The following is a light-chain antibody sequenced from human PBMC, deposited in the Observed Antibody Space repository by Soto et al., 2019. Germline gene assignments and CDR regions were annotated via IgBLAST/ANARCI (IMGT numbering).Light chain of an antibody. V-gene: IGKV1-17*01. CDR3: QQYNTYSSLT. CDR1: QGIRND. Sequence: DIQMTQSPSSLSASVGDRVTITWRASQGIRNDLGWYQQKPGKAPKRLIYAASTLQSGVPSRFSGGGSGTEFTLTISSLQPDDFATYYCQQYNTYSSLTFGGGTKVDIK. CDR2: AAS. J-gene: IGKJ4*01.